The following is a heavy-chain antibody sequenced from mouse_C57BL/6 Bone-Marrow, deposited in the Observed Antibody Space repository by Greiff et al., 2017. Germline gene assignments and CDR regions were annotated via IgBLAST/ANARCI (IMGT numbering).Heavy chain of an antibody. CDR1: GFNFKDDY. CDR2: IDPANGDT. Sequence: EVQLQQSGAELVRPGASVKLSCTASGFNFKDDYMHWVKQRPEQGLEWIGWIDPANGDTEYASKFQGKATITADTSSNTAYLQLSSLTSEDTAVYYCTTHSMDYWGQGTSVTVSA. V-gene: IGHV14-4*01. J-gene: IGHJ4*01. CDR3: TTHSMDY.